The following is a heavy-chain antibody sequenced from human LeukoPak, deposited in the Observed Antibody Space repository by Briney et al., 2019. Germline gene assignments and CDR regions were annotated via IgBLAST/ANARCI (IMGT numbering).Heavy chain of an antibody. CDR1: GFTFDDYA. CDR3: ARSRPVHCSIISCYGLDPFAY. Sequence: GGSLRLSCAASGFTFDDYAMHWVRQAPGKGLEWVSGISGSGGSTYYADSVKGRFTISRDNSKNTLYLQMNSLRAEDTAVYYCARSRPVHCSIISCYGLDPFAYWGQGTLVTVSS. CDR2: ISGSGGST. D-gene: IGHD2-2*01. V-gene: IGHV3-23*01. J-gene: IGHJ4*02.